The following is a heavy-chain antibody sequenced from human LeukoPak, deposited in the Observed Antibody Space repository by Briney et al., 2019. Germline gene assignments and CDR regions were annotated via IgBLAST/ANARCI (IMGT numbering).Heavy chain of an antibody. V-gene: IGHV2-70*11. Sequence: SGPTLVNPTQTLTLTCTFSGFSLSTRGMCVSWIRQPPGKALVCLARIDWDDDKYYRTSLKTRLTISKDTSKNQVVLTMTNMDPVDTATYYCARIRGSSWYDAFDIWGQGTMVTVSS. D-gene: IGHD6-13*01. CDR2: IDWDDDK. CDR1: GFSLSTRGMC. CDR3: ARIRGSSWYDAFDI. J-gene: IGHJ3*02.